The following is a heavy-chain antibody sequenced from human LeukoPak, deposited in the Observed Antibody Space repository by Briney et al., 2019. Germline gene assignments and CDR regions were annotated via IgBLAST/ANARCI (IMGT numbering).Heavy chain of an antibody. Sequence: GGSLRLSCAASGFTFSSYSMNWVRQAPGKGLEWVSSISSSSSYIYYADSVKGRFTISRDNAKNSLYLQMNSLRAEDTAVYYCARDGGGTYGSGSPFDYWGQGTLVTVSS. D-gene: IGHD3-10*01. CDR3: ARDGGGTYGSGSPFDY. V-gene: IGHV3-21*01. CDR1: GFTFSSYS. CDR2: ISSSSSYI. J-gene: IGHJ4*02.